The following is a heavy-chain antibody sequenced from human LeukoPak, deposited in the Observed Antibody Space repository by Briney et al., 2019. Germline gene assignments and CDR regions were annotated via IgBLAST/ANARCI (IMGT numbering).Heavy chain of an antibody. CDR1: GFVFDDYA. CDR3: AKDPSSWTFDY. Sequence: GGSLRLSCAGSGFVFDDYAMHWVRQAPGKALEWVSGISGSGGSTYYADSVKGRFTISRDNSKNTLYLQMNSLRVEDTAIYYCAKDPSSWTFDYWGQGTLVTVSS. J-gene: IGHJ4*02. V-gene: IGHV3-23*01. D-gene: IGHD6-13*01. CDR2: ISGSGGST.